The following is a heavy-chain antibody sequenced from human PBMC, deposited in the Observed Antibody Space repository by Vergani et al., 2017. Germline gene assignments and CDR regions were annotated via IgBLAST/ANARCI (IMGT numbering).Heavy chain of an antibody. CDR2: IYYSGST. CDR1: GGSVSSGSYY. J-gene: IGHJ6*03. Sequence: QVQLQESGPGLVKPSETLSLTCTVSGGSVSSGSYYWSWIRQPPGKGLEWIGYIYYSGSTNYNPSLKSRVTISVDTSKNQFSLKLSSVTAADTAVYYCARAVAARPYYYYYYMDVWGKGTTVTVSS. CDR3: ARAVAARPYYYYYYMDV. V-gene: IGHV4-61*01. D-gene: IGHD6-6*01.